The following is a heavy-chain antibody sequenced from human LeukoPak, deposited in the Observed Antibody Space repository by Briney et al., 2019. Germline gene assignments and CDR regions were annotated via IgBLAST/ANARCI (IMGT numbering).Heavy chain of an antibody. CDR2: IIPILGIA. Sequence: GASVKVSCKASGGTFSSYTISWVRQAPGQGLEWMGRIIPILGIANYAQKFQGRVTITADKSTSTAYMELSSLRSEDTAVYYRARALYHYDSSGYSEYYFDYWGQGTLVTVSS. V-gene: IGHV1-69*02. D-gene: IGHD3-22*01. J-gene: IGHJ4*02. CDR1: GGTFSSYT. CDR3: ARALYHYDSSGYSEYYFDY.